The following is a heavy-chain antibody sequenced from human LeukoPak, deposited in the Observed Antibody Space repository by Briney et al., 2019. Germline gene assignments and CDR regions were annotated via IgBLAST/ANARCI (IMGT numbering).Heavy chain of an antibody. CDR3: ARGYAAAGLFDH. D-gene: IGHD6-25*01. J-gene: IGHJ4*01. CDR1: GGSITPYF. Sequence: SETLSLTCAVSGGSITPYFWSWIRQPPGKGLEWIGYMDYSRVSNYSPSLKSRVTMSVDTSKNHFSLNLRSVTAADSGVYFRARGYAAAGLFDHWGHGTLVTVSS. CDR2: MDYSRVS. V-gene: IGHV4-59*01.